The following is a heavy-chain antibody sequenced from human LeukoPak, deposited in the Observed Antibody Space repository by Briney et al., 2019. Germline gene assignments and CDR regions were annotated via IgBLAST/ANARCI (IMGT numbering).Heavy chain of an antibody. D-gene: IGHD1-7*01. CDR1: GYSISSGYY. V-gene: IGHV4-38-2*02. CDR3: ATQWGITGTTVDY. J-gene: IGHJ4*02. Sequence: SETLSLTCTVSGYSISSGYYWGWIRQPPGKGLEWIGSIYHSGSTYYNPSLKSRVTISVDTSKNQFSLKLSSVTAADTAVYYCATQWGITGTTVDYWGQGTLVTVSS. CDR2: IYHSGST.